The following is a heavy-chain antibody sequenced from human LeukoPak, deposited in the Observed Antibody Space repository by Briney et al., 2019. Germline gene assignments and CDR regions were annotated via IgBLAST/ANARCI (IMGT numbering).Heavy chain of an antibody. CDR2: IYPGDSDT. Sequence: GESLKISCQGSGYSFTSYWIGWVRQMPGKGLEWMGFIYPGDSDTKYSPSFQGQVTMSADRSISIAYLQWSSLKASDTAMYYCARLPVGSGSYPLDYWGQGTLVTVSS. J-gene: IGHJ4*02. D-gene: IGHD1-26*01. V-gene: IGHV5-51*01. CDR1: GYSFTSYW. CDR3: ARLPVGSGSYPLDY.